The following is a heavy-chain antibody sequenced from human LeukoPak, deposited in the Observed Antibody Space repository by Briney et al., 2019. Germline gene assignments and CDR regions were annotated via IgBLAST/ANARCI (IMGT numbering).Heavy chain of an antibody. V-gene: IGHV1-2*02. Sequence: GASVKLPCKASGYTFTVYFMHWVRQAPGQGLGLMGWINLNSGGTNYAQKFHGRVTMTRATSISTAYLDLSRLRSDDAAVYYCPRELNYDSSGYYFDCWGRGTLVTVSS. CDR1: GYTFTVYF. D-gene: IGHD3-22*01. CDR2: INLNSGGT. J-gene: IGHJ4*02. CDR3: PRELNYDSSGYYFDC.